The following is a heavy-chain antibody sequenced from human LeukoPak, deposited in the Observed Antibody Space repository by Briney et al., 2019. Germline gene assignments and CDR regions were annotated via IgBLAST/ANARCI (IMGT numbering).Heavy chain of an antibody. J-gene: IGHJ4*02. CDR2: ISGSGASI. CDR3: AKVLYLERQGYFDY. CDR1: GFTFSSNG. Sequence: GSLRLSCAASGFTFSSNGMNWVRQAPGKGLEWVSAISGSGASIYYADSVKGRLTISRDNSKNTVYLQMISLRAEDTAVYYCAKVLYLERQGYFDYWGQGTLVTVSS. V-gene: IGHV3-23*01. D-gene: IGHD2/OR15-2a*01.